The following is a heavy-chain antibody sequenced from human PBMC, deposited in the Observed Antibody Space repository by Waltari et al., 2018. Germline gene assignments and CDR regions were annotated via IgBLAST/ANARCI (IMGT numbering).Heavy chain of an antibody. CDR1: GCSISSGDYY. V-gene: IGHV4-30-4*08. CDR2: IYYSGST. J-gene: IGHJ4*02. D-gene: IGHD3-16*02. Sequence: QVQLQESGPGLVKPSQTLSLTCTVSGCSISSGDYYWSWIRQPPGKGLEWIGDIYYSGSTYYDPSLKSRVTISVDTSKNQFSLKLSSVTAADTAVYYCARTTRGLHLGELSSVFDYWGQGTLVTVSS. CDR3: ARTTRGLHLGELSSVFDY.